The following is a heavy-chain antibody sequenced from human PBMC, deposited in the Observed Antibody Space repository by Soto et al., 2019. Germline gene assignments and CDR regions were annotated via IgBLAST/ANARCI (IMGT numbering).Heavy chain of an antibody. CDR2: IYYSGST. V-gene: IGHV4-59*01. J-gene: IGHJ4*02. D-gene: IGHD3-10*01. CDR3: ARDRYGSGLR. Sequence: TETLSRTFSVSGTAISSYHWSWIRQPPGKGLEWIGYIYYSGSTNYNPSLKSRVTISVDTSKNQFSLKLSSVTAADTAVYYCARDRYGSGLRWGQGTLVTVS. CDR1: GTAISSYH.